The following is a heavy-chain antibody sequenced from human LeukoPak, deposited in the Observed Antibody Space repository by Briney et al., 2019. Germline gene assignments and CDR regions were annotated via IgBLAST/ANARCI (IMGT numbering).Heavy chain of an antibody. Sequence: GGSLRLSCTASKFTFSNYGRQWVRQAPGKGLEGVAVTSFDGRTKYYADSVKGRFTLSRDNSRNTLDLQMNSLGPEDTAVYYCAKEYDSGGYGAYFDYWGRGTLVTVSS. J-gene: IGHJ4*02. CDR2: TSFDGRTK. CDR3: AKEYDSGGYGAYFDY. D-gene: IGHD3-10*01. V-gene: IGHV3-30*18. CDR1: KFTFSNYG.